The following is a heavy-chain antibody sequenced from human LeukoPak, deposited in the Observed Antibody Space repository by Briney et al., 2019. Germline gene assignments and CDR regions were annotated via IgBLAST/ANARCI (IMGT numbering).Heavy chain of an antibody. CDR2: ISAYNGNT. J-gene: IGHJ6*03. Sequence: ASVKVSCKASGYTFTSYGISWVRQAPGHGVEWMGWISAYNGNTNYAQKLQGRVTMTTDTSTSTAYMELRSLRSDDTAVYYCARAGSGILPIFGVESSHYYYYYMDVWGKGTTVTVSS. D-gene: IGHD3-3*01. V-gene: IGHV1-18*01. CDR1: GYTFTSYG. CDR3: ARAGSGILPIFGVESSHYYYYYMDV.